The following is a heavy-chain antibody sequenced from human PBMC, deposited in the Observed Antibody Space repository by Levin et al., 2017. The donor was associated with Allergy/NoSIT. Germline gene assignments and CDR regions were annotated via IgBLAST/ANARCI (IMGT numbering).Heavy chain of an antibody. CDR3: ARDYAPHVLRFLTPIYYGMDG. CDR1: GYTFTGYY. Sequence: ASVKVSCKASGYTFTGYYMHWVRQAPGQGLEWMGWINPNSGGTNYAQKFQGRVTMTRDTSISTAYMELSRLRSDDTAVYYCARDYAPHVLRFLTPIYYGMDGWGQGTTVTVSS. CDR2: INPNSGGT. V-gene: IGHV1-2*02. J-gene: IGHJ6*02. D-gene: IGHD3-3*01.